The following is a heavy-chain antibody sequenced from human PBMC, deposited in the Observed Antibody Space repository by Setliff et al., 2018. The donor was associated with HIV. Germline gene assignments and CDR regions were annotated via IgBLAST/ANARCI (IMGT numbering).Heavy chain of an antibody. CDR1: GFTFRNYD. D-gene: IGHD4-4*01. CDR3: ARDPYYSSSFSFGF. Sequence: GGSLRLSCAASGFTFRNYDMNWVRQAPGKGLEWVPSITSSGNYIQYADSVRGRFTISRDNAKNSLELQMNSLRAEDTGIYYCARDPYYSSSFSFGFWGQGTLVTVSS. J-gene: IGHJ4*02. CDR2: ITSSGNYI. V-gene: IGHV3-21*06.